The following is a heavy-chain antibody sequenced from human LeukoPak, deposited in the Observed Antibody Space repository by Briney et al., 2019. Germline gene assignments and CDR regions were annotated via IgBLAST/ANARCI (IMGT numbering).Heavy chain of an antibody. CDR2: INPSGGST. V-gene: IGHV1-46*01. CDR1: GYTFTSYY. D-gene: IGHD6-6*01. Sequence: ASVKVSCKASGYTFTSYYMYWVRQAPGQGLEWMGIINPSGGSTSYAQRFQGRVTMTRDTSTSTVYMELSSLRSEDTAVYYCARDEQFAYDAFDIWGQGTMVTVSS. CDR3: ARDEQFAYDAFDI. J-gene: IGHJ3*02.